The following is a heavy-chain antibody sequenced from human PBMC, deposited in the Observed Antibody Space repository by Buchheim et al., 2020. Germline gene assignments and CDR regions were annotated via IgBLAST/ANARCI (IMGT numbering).Heavy chain of an antibody. CDR3: ARGGIVGATLDY. CDR1: GGSISSSNW. Sequence: QVQLQESGPGLVKPSGTLSLTCAVSGGSISSSNWWSWVRQPPGKGLEWIGVIYNSGSTNYNPSLKSRVNLSADKSKKQFSPKLSSVTAADTAVDYCARGGIVGATLDYWGQGTL. J-gene: IGHJ4*02. CDR2: IYNSGST. D-gene: IGHD1-26*01. V-gene: IGHV4-4*02.